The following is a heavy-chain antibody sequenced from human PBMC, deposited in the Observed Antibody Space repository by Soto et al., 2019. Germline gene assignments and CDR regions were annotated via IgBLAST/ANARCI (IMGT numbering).Heavy chain of an antibody. Sequence: GESLKISCKGSGYSFTSYWIGWVRQMPGKGLEWMGIIYPGDSDTRYSPSFQGQVTISADKSISTAYLQWSSLKASDTAMYYCASPGSSRRNYPVWAFWAKGPTVPVSP. V-gene: IGHV5-51*01. J-gene: IGHJ6*04. CDR2: IYPGDSDT. CDR1: GYSFTSYW. D-gene: IGHD1-26*01. CDR3: ASPGSSRRNYPVWAF.